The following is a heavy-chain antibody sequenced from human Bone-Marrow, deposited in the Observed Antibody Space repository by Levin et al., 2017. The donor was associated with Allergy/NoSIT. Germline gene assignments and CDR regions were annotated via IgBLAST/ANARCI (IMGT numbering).Heavy chain of an antibody. CDR1: GFTFSNYG. CDR2: IWYDGSKK. Sequence: GESLKISCVASGFTFSNYGMHWVRQAPGKGLEWLAVIWYDGSKKYYANSVRGRSSISRDNSKNTLYLQMSSLRAEDAAIYYCARDPFIHYNYYYMDLWGKGTTVTVSS. CDR3: ARDPFIHYNYYYMDL. J-gene: IGHJ6*03. D-gene: IGHD2-21*01. V-gene: IGHV3-33*01.